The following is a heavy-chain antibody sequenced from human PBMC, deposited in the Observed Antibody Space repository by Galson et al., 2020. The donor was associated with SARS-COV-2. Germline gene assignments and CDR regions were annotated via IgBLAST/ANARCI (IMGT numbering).Heavy chain of an antibody. D-gene: IGHD3-3*01. CDR1: GYTLTELS. J-gene: IGHJ5*02. V-gene: IGHV1-24*01. CDR2: FDPEDGET. CDR3: ATGPPRDYDFWFDP. Sequence: ASVKVSCKVSGYTLTELSMHWVRQAPGKGLEWMGGFDPEDGETIYAQKFQGRVTMTEDTSTDTAYMELSSLRSEDTAVYYCATGPPRDYDFWFDPGGQGTLVTVSS.